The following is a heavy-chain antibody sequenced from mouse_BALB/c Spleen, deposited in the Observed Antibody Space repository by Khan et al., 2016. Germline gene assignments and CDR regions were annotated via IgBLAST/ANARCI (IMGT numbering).Heavy chain of an antibody. CDR2: INTYTGEP. J-gene: IGHJ2*01. D-gene: IGHD2-1*01. Sequence: QIQLVQSGPELKKPGETVKISCKASGYTFTNYGMNWVKQAPGKGLKWMGWINTYTGEPTYADDFKGRFAFSLETSASTAYLQINNLKKEDTATYFCASGGNYEDYFDSWGQGTTLTVSS. CDR1: GYTFTNYG. CDR3: ASGGNYEDYFDS. V-gene: IGHV9-3-1*01.